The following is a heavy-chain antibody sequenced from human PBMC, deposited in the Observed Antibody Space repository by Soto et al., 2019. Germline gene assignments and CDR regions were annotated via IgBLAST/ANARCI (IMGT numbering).Heavy chain of an antibody. D-gene: IGHD6-19*01. V-gene: IGHV3-11*05. CDR3: ARTIAVAGSFDY. CDR2: ISSTSNYI. CDR1: GFTFSDFY. Sequence: QVQLVESGGGLVKPGGSLRLSCAASGFTFSDFYMSLFRQAPGLGLEWVSYISSTSNYINYADSLKCRLTISRDNAKNSLYLQMNKLRAEDKALYYCARTIAVAGSFDYWGQGALVTVSS. J-gene: IGHJ4*02.